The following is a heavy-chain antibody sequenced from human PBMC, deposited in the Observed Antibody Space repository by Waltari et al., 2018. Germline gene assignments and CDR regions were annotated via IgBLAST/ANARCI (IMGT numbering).Heavy chain of an antibody. CDR2: INNNGGST. D-gene: IGHD3-22*01. J-gene: IGHJ4*02. CDR3: AKDRLGSSSGYFDF. CDR1: GFTFSSYA. Sequence: EVQLLESGGALVQPGGSLRLSCAASGFTFSSYAMSWVRQAPGKGLEWVSAINNNGGSTYCTDSVMGRFTISRDNSKSILYLQMNSLRAEDTAVYYCAKDRLGSSSGYFDFWGQGTLVTVSS. V-gene: IGHV3-23*01.